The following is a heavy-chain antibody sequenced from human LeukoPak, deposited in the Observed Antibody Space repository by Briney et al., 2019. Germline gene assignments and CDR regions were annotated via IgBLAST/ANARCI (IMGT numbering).Heavy chain of an antibody. J-gene: IGHJ5*02. V-gene: IGHV4-30-4*07. CDR3: ARGLGFGEFLNWFDP. Sequence: SQTLSLTCAVSGGSISSGGYSWSWIRQPPGKGLEWIGYIYYSGSTYYNPSLKSRVTISVDTSKNQFSLKLSSVTAADTAVYYCARGLGFGEFLNWFDPWGLGTLVTVSS. CDR1: GGSISSGGYS. D-gene: IGHD3-10*01. CDR2: IYYSGST.